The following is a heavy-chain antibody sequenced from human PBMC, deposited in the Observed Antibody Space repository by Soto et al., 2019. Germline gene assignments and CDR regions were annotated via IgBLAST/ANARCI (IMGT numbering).Heavy chain of an antibody. CDR3: ARRGYDYVWGSYRFNWFDP. CDR2: IYWNDDK. J-gene: IGHJ5*02. D-gene: IGHD3-16*02. CDR1: GFSLSTSGVG. Sequence: SGPTLVKPTQTLTLTCTFSGFSLSTSGVGVGWIRQPPGKALEWLALIYWNDDKRYSPSLKSRLTITKDTSKNQVVLTMTKMDPVDTATYYCARRGYDYVWGSYRFNWFDPWGQGTLVTVSS. V-gene: IGHV2-5*01.